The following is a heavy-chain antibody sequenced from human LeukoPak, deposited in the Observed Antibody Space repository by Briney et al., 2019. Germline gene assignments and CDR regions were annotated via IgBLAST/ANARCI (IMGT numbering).Heavy chain of an antibody. CDR3: ARGAYYDYVWGSYRYSFGLH. D-gene: IGHD3-16*02. CDR2: MNPNSGNT. V-gene: IGHV1-8*01. J-gene: IGHJ4*02. CDR1: GYTFTSYD. Sequence: GASVKVSCKASGYTFTSYDINWVRQATGQGLEWMGWMNPNSGNTGYAQKFQGRVTMTRNTSISTAYMELSSLRSEDTAVYYCARGAYYDYVWGSYRYSFGLHWGQGTLVTVTS.